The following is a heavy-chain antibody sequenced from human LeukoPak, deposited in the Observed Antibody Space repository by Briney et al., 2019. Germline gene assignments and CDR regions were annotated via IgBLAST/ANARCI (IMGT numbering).Heavy chain of an antibody. Sequence: GGSLRLSCVASGLSISNYWMHWVRQAPGKGLVWVSRIKVDGTVTTYAASVGGRFTVSRDNAKNTLYLQMNSLRAEDTAVYYCAASDYFHFWGQGTLVTVPS. J-gene: IGHJ4*02. D-gene: IGHD2-21*01. CDR1: GLSISNYW. CDR2: IKVDGTVT. V-gene: IGHV3-74*01. CDR3: AASDYFHF.